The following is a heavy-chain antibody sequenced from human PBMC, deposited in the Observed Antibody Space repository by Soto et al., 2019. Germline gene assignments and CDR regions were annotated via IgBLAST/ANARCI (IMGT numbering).Heavy chain of an antibody. D-gene: IGHD3-22*01. V-gene: IGHV3-23*01. CDR1: GFTFSSCA. Sequence: GGSLRLSCAASGFTFSSCAMGWVRQAPGKGLEWVSDIIDSGGSTYYADSVKGRFTISKDNSKNTLYLQMNSLRAEDTAVYYCAKEFRSSGYSPWFDPWGQGTLVTVSS. CDR2: IIDSGGST. CDR3: AKEFRSSGYSPWFDP. J-gene: IGHJ5*02.